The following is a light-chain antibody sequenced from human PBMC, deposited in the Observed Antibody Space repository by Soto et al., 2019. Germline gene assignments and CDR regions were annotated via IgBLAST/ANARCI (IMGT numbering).Light chain of an antibody. Sequence: QAVVTQSPSASASLGASVKLTCTLSSGHSSYAVAWHQQQPEKGPRYLMKVNSDGSHPKGDGIPDRFSGSSSGAERYLTISSLQSEDEADYYCQTWGTGIVVFGGGTKVTVL. CDR2: VNSDGSH. J-gene: IGLJ2*01. CDR1: SGHSSYA. V-gene: IGLV4-69*01. CDR3: QTWGTGIVV.